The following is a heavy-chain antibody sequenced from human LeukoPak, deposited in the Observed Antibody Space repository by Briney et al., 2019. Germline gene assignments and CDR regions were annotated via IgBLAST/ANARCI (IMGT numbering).Heavy chain of an antibody. CDR2: IYFSGSL. CDR3: ARGGGGYDFYAFDY. CDR1: GASIRSGDHY. Sequence: SETLSLTCNVSGASIRSGDHYWSWLRQPPGKGLEWIGYIYFSGSLYYSPSLKGRLTISVDTSKNQSSLKLSSVTAADTAIYYCARGGGGYDFYAFDYWGQGALVAVSS. D-gene: IGHD3/OR15-3a*01. V-gene: IGHV4-30-4*01. J-gene: IGHJ4*02.